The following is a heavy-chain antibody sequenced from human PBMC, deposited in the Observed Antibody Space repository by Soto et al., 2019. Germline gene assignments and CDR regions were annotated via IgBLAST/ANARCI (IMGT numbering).Heavy chain of an antibody. J-gene: IGHJ4*02. CDR1: GFTFSSYW. CDR3: ARDRWLRYSGYDWHFDY. D-gene: IGHD5-12*01. V-gene: IGHV3-7*01. Sequence: GGSLRLSCAASGFTFSSYWMSWVRQAPGKGLEWVANIKQDGSEKYYVDSVKGRFTISRDNAKNSLYLQMNSLRAEDTAVYYCARDRWLRYSGYDWHFDYWGQGTLVTVSS. CDR2: IKQDGSEK.